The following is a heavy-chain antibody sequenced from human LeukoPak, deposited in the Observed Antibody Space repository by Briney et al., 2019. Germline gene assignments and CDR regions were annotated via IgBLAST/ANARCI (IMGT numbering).Heavy chain of an antibody. V-gene: IGHV3-7*01. Sequence: GGSLRLSCAASGFIFSSYSMNWVRQAPGKGLEWVANINQDGGEKYYTISRDNAKNSLYLQMNSLRAEDTAVYYCARDRGRSARGYYYGMDVWGQGTAVAVSS. CDR2: INQDGGEK. D-gene: IGHD2-15*01. J-gene: IGHJ6*02. CDR1: GFIFSSYS. CDR3: ARDRGRSARGYYYGMDV.